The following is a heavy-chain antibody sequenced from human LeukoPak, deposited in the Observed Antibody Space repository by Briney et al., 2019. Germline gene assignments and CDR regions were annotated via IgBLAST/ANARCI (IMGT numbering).Heavy chain of an antibody. CDR1: GDSISSTNYY. J-gene: IGHJ4*02. Sequence: SETLSLTCTVSGDSISSTNYYWGWIRQPPGKGLEWIGHIYYSGSTNYNPSLKSRVTISVDTSRNQFSLKLSSVTAADTAVYYCARQYGGSYWRFDSWGQGTLVTVSS. CDR3: ARQYGGSYWRFDS. D-gene: IGHD1-26*01. V-gene: IGHV4-61*05. CDR2: IYYSGST.